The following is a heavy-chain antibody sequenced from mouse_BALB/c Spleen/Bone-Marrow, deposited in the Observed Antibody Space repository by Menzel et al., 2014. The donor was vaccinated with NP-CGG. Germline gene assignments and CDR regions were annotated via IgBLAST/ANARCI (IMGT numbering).Heavy chain of an antibody. CDR1: GCTFSGYW. CDR2: ILPGSASN. J-gene: IGHJ1*01. V-gene: IGHV1-9*01. Sequence: VQLVESGAELMKPGASVKISCKATGCTFSGYWIEWVKQRPGHGLEWIGEILPGSASNKYNEKFKGKVTFIADTSSNTACLQLSSLTSEDSAVYYCARRYGKGWYFDVWGAGTTVTVSS. CDR3: ARRYGKGWYFDV. D-gene: IGHD2-1*01.